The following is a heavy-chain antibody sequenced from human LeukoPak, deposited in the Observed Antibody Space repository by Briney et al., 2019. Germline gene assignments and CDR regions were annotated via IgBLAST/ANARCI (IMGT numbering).Heavy chain of an antibody. CDR1: GGSIGSSNW. J-gene: IGHJ4*02. V-gene: IGHV4-4*02. CDR2: IYRRGNI. CDR3: ARIVQLWFIIDY. Sequence: SETLSLTCAVSGGSIGSSNWWSWVRQPPGKGLEWIGEIYRRGNINYNSSLKSRVTISVDTSKNQFSLKLSSVTAADTAVYYCARIVQLWFIIDYWGQGTLVTVSS. D-gene: IGHD5-18*01.